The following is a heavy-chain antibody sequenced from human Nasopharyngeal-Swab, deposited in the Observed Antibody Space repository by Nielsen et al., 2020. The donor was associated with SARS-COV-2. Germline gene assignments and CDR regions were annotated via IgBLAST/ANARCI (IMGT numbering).Heavy chain of an antibody. D-gene: IGHD3-10*01. Sequence: GESLKISCAASGFTFSSYSMNWVRQAPGKGLEWVSSISSSSSYIYYADSVKGRFTISRDNAKNSLYLQMNSLRAEDTAVYYCARATDGSGSYYQLTYYYYGMDVWGQGTTVTVSS. CDR1: GFTFSSYS. CDR3: ARATDGSGSYYQLTYYYYGMDV. J-gene: IGHJ6*02. V-gene: IGHV3-21*01. CDR2: ISSSSSYI.